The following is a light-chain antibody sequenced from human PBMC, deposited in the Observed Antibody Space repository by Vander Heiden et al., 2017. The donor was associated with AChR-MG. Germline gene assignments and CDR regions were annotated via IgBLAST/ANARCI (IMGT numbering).Light chain of an antibody. CDR3: CSYAGSYAEV. Sequence: QSALTQPRSVSGSPGQSVAISCPGTSSDVGGYNYVSWYQQHPGKAPKLMYYDGSKRPSGVPDRFSGSKSGNTASLTISGLQAEDEADYYCCSYAGSYAEVFGTGTKVTVL. CDR2: DGS. V-gene: IGLV2-11*01. J-gene: IGLJ1*01. CDR1: SSDVGGYNY.